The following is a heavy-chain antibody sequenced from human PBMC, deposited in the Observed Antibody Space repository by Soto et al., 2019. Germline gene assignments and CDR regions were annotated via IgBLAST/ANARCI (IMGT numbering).Heavy chain of an antibody. CDR1: EYSFSSHW. V-gene: IGHV5-51*01. D-gene: IGHD1-1*01. J-gene: IGHJ2*01. Sequence: LKISYKGSEYSFSSHWIAWVRQMPGKGLEWMGTIYPGDSDTRYSPSFEGRVSMSADESISTAYLQLGSLQATDTAIYYCARGGPYNSYSNFDLWGRGTLVAVSS. CDR3: ARGGPYNSYSNFDL. CDR2: IYPGDSDT.